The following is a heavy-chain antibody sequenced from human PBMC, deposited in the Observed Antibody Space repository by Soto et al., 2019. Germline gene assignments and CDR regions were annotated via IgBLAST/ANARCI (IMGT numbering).Heavy chain of an antibody. Sequence: GGSLRLSCAASGFTFSSYAMHWVRQAPGKGLEWVAVISYDGSNKYYADSVKGRFTISRDNSKNTLYLQMNSLRAEDTAVYYCAISKYPAMVTFDYWGHGTLVTVSS. CDR2: ISYDGSNK. CDR1: GFTFSSYA. J-gene: IGHJ4*01. D-gene: IGHD5-18*01. V-gene: IGHV3-30-3*01. CDR3: AISKYPAMVTFDY.